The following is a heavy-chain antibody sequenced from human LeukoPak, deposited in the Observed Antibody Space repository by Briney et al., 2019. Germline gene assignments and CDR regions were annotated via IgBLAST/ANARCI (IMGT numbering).Heavy chain of an antibody. CDR2: INHSGST. V-gene: IGHV4-34*01. Sequence: PSETLSLTCAVYGGSFSGYYWSWIRQPPGKGLEWIGEINHSGSTNYNPSLKSRVTISVDTSKNQFSLKLSSVTAADTAVYYCARAGIAAGRWFDPWGQGTLDTVSS. J-gene: IGHJ5*02. CDR1: GGSFSGYY. D-gene: IGHD6-13*01. CDR3: ARAGIAAGRWFDP.